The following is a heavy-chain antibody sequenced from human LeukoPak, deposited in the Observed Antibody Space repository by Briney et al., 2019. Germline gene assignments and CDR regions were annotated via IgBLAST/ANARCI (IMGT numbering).Heavy chain of an antibody. CDR1: GYTFTSYG. CDR2: ISAYNGNT. V-gene: IGHV1-18*01. Sequence: ASVKVSCKASGYTFTSYGISWVRQAPGQGLEWMGWISAYNGNTNYAQKLQGRVTMTTDTSTSTAYMELRSLRSDDTAVYYCARSMVRGLMIHEFDYWGQGTLVTVSS. D-gene: IGHD3-10*01. CDR3: ARSMVRGLMIHEFDY. J-gene: IGHJ4*02.